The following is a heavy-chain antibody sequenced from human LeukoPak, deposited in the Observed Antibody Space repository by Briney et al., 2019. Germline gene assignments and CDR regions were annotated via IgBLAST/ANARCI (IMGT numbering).Heavy chain of an antibody. D-gene: IGHD5-12*01. J-gene: IGHJ4*02. V-gene: IGHV1-2*02. CDR1: GYTFTGYY. CDR2: INPNSGGT. Sequence: ASVKVSCKASGYTFTGYYMHWVRQAPGQGLEWMGWINPNSGGTNYAQKFQGMVTMTSDTSISTAYMELSRLRSDETAVYYCARQIXGXSGYDSLMYYXDYWGQGTLVTVSS. CDR3: ARQIXGXSGYDSLMYYXDY.